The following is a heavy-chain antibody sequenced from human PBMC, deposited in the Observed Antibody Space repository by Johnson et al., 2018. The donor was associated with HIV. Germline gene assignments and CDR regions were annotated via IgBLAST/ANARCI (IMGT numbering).Heavy chain of an antibody. CDR2: ISYDGSNE. CDR1: GFTFSSYA. Sequence: QVHLVESGGGVVQPGRSLRLSCAASGFTFSSYAMHWVRQAPGKGLEWVAVISYDGSNEYYADSVKGRFTISRDNSKNTLYLQMNSLRAEDMAVYYCARALGYCSGGSCPLDAFDIWGQGTMVTVSS. D-gene: IGHD2-15*01. CDR3: ARALGYCSGGSCPLDAFDI. V-gene: IGHV3-30-3*01. J-gene: IGHJ3*02.